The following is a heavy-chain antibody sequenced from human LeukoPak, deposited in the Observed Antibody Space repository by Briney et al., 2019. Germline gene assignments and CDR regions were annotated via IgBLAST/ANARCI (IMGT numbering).Heavy chain of an antibody. CDR3: ARPLYCSRTSCYTLLY. Sequence: ASVKVSCKASGYTFTGYYMHWVRQAPGQGLEWMGWINPNSGGTNYAQKFQGRVTMTRDTSISTAYMELSRLRSDDTAVYYCARPLYCSRTSCYTLLYWGQEPWSPSPQ. V-gene: IGHV1-2*02. CDR1: GYTFTGYY. CDR2: INPNSGGT. J-gene: IGHJ4*01. D-gene: IGHD2-2*02.